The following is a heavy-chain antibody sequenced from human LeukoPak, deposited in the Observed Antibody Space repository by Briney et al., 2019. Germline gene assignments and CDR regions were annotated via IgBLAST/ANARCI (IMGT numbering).Heavy chain of an antibody. Sequence: SETLSLTCAVYGGSFSGYYWSWIRQPPGKGLEWIGEINHSGSTNYNPSLKGRVTISVDTSKNQFSLKLSSVTAADTAVYYCARGLALPVPWGQGTLVTVSS. CDR2: INHSGST. V-gene: IGHV4-34*01. D-gene: IGHD2-2*01. J-gene: IGHJ5*02. CDR3: ARGLALPVP. CDR1: GGSFSGYY.